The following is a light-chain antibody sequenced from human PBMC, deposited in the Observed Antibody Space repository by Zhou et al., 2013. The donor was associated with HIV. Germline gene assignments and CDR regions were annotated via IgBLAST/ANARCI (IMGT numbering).Light chain of an antibody. V-gene: IGKV3-20*01. CDR2: GAS. CDR3: QQFSGSPST. J-gene: IGKJ1*01. Sequence: EVVLTQSPGTLSLSPGERATLSCGASQSISSSFLAWYQQKPGQAPRLLIYGASNRATGIPDRFSGSGSGTDFILTISRLEPEDFAVYFCQQFSGSPSTFGQGTKVEIK. CDR1: QSISSSF.